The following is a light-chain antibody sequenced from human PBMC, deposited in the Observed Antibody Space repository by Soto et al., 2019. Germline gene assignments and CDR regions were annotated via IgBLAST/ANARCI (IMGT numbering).Light chain of an antibody. CDR1: QSVSSY. Sequence: EIVLTQSPATLSLSPGERATLSCRASQSVSSYLAWYQQKPGQAPRLLIYDASNRATGIPARFSGSGSGTDFTLTISGLVPQDFGVYYCQQRSNWPPWTFGQGTRVEIK. V-gene: IGKV3-11*01. J-gene: IGKJ1*01. CDR3: QQRSNWPPWT. CDR2: DAS.